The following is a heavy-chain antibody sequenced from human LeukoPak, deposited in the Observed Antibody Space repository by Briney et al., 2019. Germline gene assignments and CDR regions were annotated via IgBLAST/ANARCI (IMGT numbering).Heavy chain of an antibody. Sequence: RWASVKVSCKASGYTFTSYDINWVRQATGQGLEWMGWMNPNSGNTGYAQTFQGRVTMTRNTSISTAYMELSSLISYDTAVYYCATRCDAGEKYYYYYYMDVWGKGTTVTVSS. V-gene: IGHV1-8*01. D-gene: IGHD3-16*01. CDR1: GYTFTSYD. J-gene: IGHJ6*03. CDR2: MNPNSGNT. CDR3: ATRCDAGEKYYYYYYMDV.